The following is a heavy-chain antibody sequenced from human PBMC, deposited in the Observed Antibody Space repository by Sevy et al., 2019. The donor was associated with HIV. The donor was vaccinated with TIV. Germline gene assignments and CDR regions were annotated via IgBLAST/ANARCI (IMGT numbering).Heavy chain of an antibody. Sequence: SETLSPTCTVSGGSISSSGYYWGWIRQPPGKGLEWIGSIYYGGSTYYNPSLKSRITISVDTSKNHFSLKLSSVTAADTAVYYCARVSMIVVVITDDWGYYFDYWGQGTLVTVSS. V-gene: IGHV4-39*02. CDR2: IYYGGST. CDR1: GGSISSSGYY. D-gene: IGHD3-22*01. CDR3: ARVSMIVVVITDDWGYYFDY. J-gene: IGHJ4*02.